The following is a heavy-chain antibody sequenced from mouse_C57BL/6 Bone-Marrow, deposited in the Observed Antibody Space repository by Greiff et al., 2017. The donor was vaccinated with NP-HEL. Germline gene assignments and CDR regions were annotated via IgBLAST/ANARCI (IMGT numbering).Heavy chain of an antibody. CDR2: ISDGGSYT. V-gene: IGHV5-4*03. CDR1: GFTFSSYA. D-gene: IGHD2-5*01. J-gene: IGHJ2*01. CDR3: ARAGDSNYPYYFDY. Sequence: EVKLVESGGGLVKPGGSLKLSCAASGFTFSSYAMSWVRQTPEKRLEWVATISDGGSYTYYPDNVKGRFTISRDNAKNNLYLQMSHLKSEDTAMYYCARAGDSNYPYYFDYWGQGTTLTVSS.